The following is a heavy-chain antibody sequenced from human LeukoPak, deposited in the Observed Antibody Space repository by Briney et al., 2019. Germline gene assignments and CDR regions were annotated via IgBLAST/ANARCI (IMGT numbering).Heavy chain of an antibody. Sequence: GGSLRLSCAASGFSASNNYMTWVRQAPGKGLQCVSIIYSGGRTDYAGSVKGRFTISRDNSKNTLYLQMNSLRAEDTAVYYCARDPAVAGDWGQGTMVTVSS. J-gene: IGHJ4*03. CDR2: IYSGGRT. CDR1: GFSASNNY. V-gene: IGHV3-53*01. D-gene: IGHD6-19*01. CDR3: ARDPAVAGD.